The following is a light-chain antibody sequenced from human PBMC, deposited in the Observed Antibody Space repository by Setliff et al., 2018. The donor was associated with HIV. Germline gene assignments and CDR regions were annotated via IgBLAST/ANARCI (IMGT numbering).Light chain of an antibody. CDR2: DIN. Sequence: QSALTQPASVSGSPGQSITISCTGTSSDVGAYNYVSWYQQHPGIAPQLMIYDINSRPSGVSNRFSGSKSGNTASLTISGLRAEDEADYYCSSHTSSITRVFGTGTKGTVL. J-gene: IGLJ1*01. CDR1: SSDVGAYNY. V-gene: IGLV2-14*03. CDR3: SSHTSSITRV.